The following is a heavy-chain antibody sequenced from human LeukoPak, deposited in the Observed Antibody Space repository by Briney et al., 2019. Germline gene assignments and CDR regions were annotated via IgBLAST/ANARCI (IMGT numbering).Heavy chain of an antibody. CDR3: TRDWDT. Sequence: GSLRLSCAASGFTFSSYWMSWARQAPGKGLEWVAVIKQDGSERFYLDSVKGRFTISRDNAKNSLYLQLNSLRAEDTAVYYCTRDWDTWGQGTLVTVSS. D-gene: IGHD5-18*01. CDR1: GFTFSSYW. V-gene: IGHV3-7*01. CDR2: IKQDGSER. J-gene: IGHJ4*02.